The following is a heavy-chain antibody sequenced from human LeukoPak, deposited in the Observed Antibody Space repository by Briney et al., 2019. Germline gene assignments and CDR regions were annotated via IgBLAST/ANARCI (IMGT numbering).Heavy chain of an antibody. CDR3: ARDEFKGSPFDY. J-gene: IGHJ4*02. Sequence: ASVTVSCKASGYTFTSYYVHWVRQAPGQGLEWMGIVNPSGGSTSYAQKFQGRVTMTRDTSTSTVYMELSSLRSEDTAVYYCARDEFKGSPFDYWGQGTLVTVSS. CDR2: VNPSGGST. D-gene: IGHD2-15*01. CDR1: GYTFTSYY. V-gene: IGHV1-46*01.